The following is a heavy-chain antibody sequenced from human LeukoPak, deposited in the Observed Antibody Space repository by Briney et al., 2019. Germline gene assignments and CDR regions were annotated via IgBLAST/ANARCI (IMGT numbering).Heavy chain of an antibody. Sequence: GGSLRLSCAASGFTFSSYVMSWVRQAPGKGLEWVSAISGSGGSTYYAASVKGRFTISRDTSKNTLYLQMNSLRAEDTAIYYCARAVETATIDYWGQGTLVTVSS. CDR2: ISGSGGST. J-gene: IGHJ4*02. CDR1: GFTFSSYV. CDR3: ARAVETATIDY. V-gene: IGHV3-23*01. D-gene: IGHD5-24*01.